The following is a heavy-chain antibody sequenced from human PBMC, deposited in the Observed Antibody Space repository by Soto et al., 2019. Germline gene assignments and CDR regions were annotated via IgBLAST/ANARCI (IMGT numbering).Heavy chain of an antibody. Sequence: EVQLVQSGAEVKKPGESLKISCKGSGYNFNAYWIAWVRQMPGKGLEWMGIIYPADSDTRYSPSFQGRVTISVDKSTSTAYLQWTGLKASDSAIYYCARQWVAVAGTLDYWGQGTPVTVSS. D-gene: IGHD6-19*01. CDR1: GYNFNAYW. CDR2: IYPADSDT. J-gene: IGHJ4*02. CDR3: ARQWVAVAGTLDY. V-gene: IGHV5-51*01.